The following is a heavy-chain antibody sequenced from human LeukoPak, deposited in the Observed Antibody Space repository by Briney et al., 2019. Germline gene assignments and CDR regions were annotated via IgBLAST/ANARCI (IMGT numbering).Heavy chain of an antibody. D-gene: IGHD1-26*01. Sequence: GASVKVSCKVSGYTLTELSMHWVRQAPGKGLEWVGGFDPEDGETIYAQKFQGRVTMTEDTSTDTAYMELSSLRSEDTAVYYCATPVYSGSYWRGAFDIWGQGTMVTVSS. V-gene: IGHV1-24*01. CDR2: FDPEDGET. CDR1: GYTLTELS. CDR3: ATPVYSGSYWRGAFDI. J-gene: IGHJ3*02.